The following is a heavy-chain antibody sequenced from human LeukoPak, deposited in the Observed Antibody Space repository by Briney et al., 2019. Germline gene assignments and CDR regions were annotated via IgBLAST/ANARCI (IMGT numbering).Heavy chain of an antibody. CDR2: MNPNSGNT. D-gene: IGHD4-17*01. V-gene: IGHV1-8*01. Sequence: GASVNVSCKASGYTFTRYDINWVRQATGQGLEWMGWMNPNSGNTGYAQKFQGRVTMTRNTSISTAYMELSSVSSEDTAVYYCARVPYGDYDYWYFDLWGRGTLVTVSS. CDR1: GYTFTRYD. CDR3: ARVPYGDYDYWYFDL. J-gene: IGHJ2*01.